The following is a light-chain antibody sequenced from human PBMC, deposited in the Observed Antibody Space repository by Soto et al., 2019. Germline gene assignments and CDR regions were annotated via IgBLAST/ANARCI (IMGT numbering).Light chain of an antibody. CDR1: QSGSSSY. CDR3: QQYANSPIT. V-gene: IGKV3-20*01. Sequence: EIVITQSPATLSVSPGERATLSCRAGQSGSSSYLAWCQQKPGQAPRLLIYGASSRATGIPERLSGSGAGTDCTRTISRLEPEDVEVYDCQQYANSPITFGQGTRLEIK. J-gene: IGKJ5*01. CDR2: GAS.